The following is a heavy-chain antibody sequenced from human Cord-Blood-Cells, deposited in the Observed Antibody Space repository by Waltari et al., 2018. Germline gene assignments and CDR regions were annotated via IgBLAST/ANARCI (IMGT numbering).Heavy chain of an antibody. CDR3: ARARRRYYGSGSYYNYFQH. J-gene: IGHJ1*01. V-gene: IGHV4-34*01. D-gene: IGHD3-10*01. CDR1: GGSFSGYY. Sequence: QVQLQQWGAGLLKPSETLSLTCAVYGGSFSGYYLSWILQPPGKGLEWIGEINQSGSTNYNQSLKSRVTISVDPSKNQFCLKLSSVNAADTAVYYCARARRRYYGSGSYYNYFQHWGQGTLVTVSS. CDR2: INQSGST.